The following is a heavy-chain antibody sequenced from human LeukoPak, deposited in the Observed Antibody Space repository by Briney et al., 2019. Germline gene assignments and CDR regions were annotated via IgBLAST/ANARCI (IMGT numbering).Heavy chain of an antibody. J-gene: IGHJ6*03. CDR1: GYTFTSYD. D-gene: IGHD5-18*01. CDR3: ARGIQQCYPYYYYYMDV. CDR2: MNPNSGNT. V-gene: IGHV1-8*03. Sequence: VASVKVSCKASGYTFTSYDINWVRQATGQGLEWMGWMNPNSGNTGYAQKFQGRVTITRNTSISTAYMELSSLRSEDTAVYYCARGIQQCYPYYYYYMDVWGKGTTATVSS.